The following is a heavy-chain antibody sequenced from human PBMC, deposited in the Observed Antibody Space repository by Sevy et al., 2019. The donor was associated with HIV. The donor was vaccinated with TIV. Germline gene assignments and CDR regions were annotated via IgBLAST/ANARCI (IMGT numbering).Heavy chain of an antibody. V-gene: IGHV3-48*02. CDR3: VRGPGYYFDH. J-gene: IGHJ4*02. Sequence: GGSLRLSCIASGFTFSSYSMNWVRQAQGKGLEWVSFISSSPTVIYYADSVKGRFTPSRDNAENSVYLQMNSLRDEDTAVYYCVRGPGYYFDHWGQGTLVTVSS. CDR2: ISSSPTVI. D-gene: IGHD5-12*01. CDR1: GFTFSSYS.